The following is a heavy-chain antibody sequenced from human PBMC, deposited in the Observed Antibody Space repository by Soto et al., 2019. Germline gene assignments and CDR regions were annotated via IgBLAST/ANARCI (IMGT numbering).Heavy chain of an antibody. V-gene: IGHV4-59*01. D-gene: IGHD2-2*01. CDR3: ASFIGYCSSTSCHNWFDP. J-gene: IGHJ5*02. Sequence: SETLSLTCTVSGGSISSYYCSWIRQPPGKGLEWIGYIYYSGSTNYNPSLKSRVTISVDTSMNQFSLKLSSVTAADTAVYYCASFIGYCSSTSCHNWFDPWGQGTLVTVSS. CDR1: GGSISSYY. CDR2: IYYSGST.